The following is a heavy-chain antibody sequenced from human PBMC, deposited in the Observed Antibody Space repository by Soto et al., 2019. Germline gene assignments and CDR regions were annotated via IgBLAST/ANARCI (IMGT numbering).Heavy chain of an antibody. J-gene: IGHJ3*01. CDR1: GYTFNKYG. Sequence: ASVKVSCKASGYTFNKYGFNWVRQAPGQGLEWMGRISAFNDYTNLAQKFQGRITLTTDASTNTAYMELQILRSDDTAMYYCARGRGVVITDGTPDALDVWGQGTMVTVSS. CDR2: ISAFNDYT. CDR3: ARGRGVVITDGTPDALDV. V-gene: IGHV1-18*01. D-gene: IGHD2-21*01.